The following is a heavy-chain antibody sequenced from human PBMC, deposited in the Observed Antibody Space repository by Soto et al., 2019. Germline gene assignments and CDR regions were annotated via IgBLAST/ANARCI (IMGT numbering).Heavy chain of an antibody. CDR2: ISYDGSNK. D-gene: IGHD2-2*02. J-gene: IGHJ5*02. CDR1: GFTFSSYG. CDR3: AKDRRYCSSTSCYRAGDNWFDP. V-gene: IGHV3-30*18. Sequence: GGSLRLSCAASGFTFSSYGMHWVRQAPGKGLEWVVVISYDGSNKYYADSVKGRFTISRDNSKNTLYLQMNSLRAEDTAVYYCAKDRRYCSSTSCYRAGDNWFDPWGQGTLVTVSS.